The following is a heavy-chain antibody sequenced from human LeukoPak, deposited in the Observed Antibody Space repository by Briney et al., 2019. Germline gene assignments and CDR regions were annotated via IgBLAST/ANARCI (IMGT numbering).Heavy chain of an antibody. Sequence: GGSLRLSCAASGFTFRDYYMTWLRQAPGKGLEWLSYISNSCSTVFYADSIKGRFTVSRDNAKRSLYLQIESLRDDDTAVYHCALGTINKDYYFGMDVWGQGTTVTVSS. CDR2: ISNSCSTV. V-gene: IGHV3-11*01. D-gene: IGHD2-8*01. CDR3: ALGTINKDYYFGMDV. CDR1: GFTFRDYY. J-gene: IGHJ6*02.